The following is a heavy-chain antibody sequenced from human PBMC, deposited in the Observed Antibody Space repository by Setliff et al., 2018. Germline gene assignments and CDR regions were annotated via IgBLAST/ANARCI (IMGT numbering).Heavy chain of an antibody. Sequence: GASVKVSCKTSGYIFTNYYVHWVRQAPGQGPEWMGIIHPGGGSSSSVQKFQGRVTMTRDTSTSTVYMELSSLTSEDTAIYYCARGGLAAAGRKGVFEHWGQGTLVTVSS. V-gene: IGHV1-46*01. D-gene: IGHD6-13*01. CDR2: IHPGGGSS. CDR1: GYIFTNYY. CDR3: ARGGLAAAGRKGVFEH. J-gene: IGHJ4*02.